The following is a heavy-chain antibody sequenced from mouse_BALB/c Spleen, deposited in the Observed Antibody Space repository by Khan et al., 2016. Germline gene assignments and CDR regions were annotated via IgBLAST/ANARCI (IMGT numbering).Heavy chain of an antibody. CDR2: ISSGGSYT. CDR1: GFIFSSYT. D-gene: IGHD2-3*01. V-gene: IGHV5-6-4*01. Sequence: EVELVESGGDLVKPGGSLKLSCAASGFIFSSYTMSWVRQTPEKRLEWVATISSGGSYTYYPDRVKGRFTISRDNAKNTLHLQISSLKSEETAMYFCTKISDGYYDFPYWGQGTMVTVAA. CDR3: TKISDGYYDFPY. J-gene: IGHJ3*01.